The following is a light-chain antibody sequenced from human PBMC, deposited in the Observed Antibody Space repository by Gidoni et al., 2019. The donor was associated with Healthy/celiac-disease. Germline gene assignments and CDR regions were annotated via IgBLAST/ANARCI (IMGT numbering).Light chain of an antibody. V-gene: IGKV3-15*01. CDR2: GAS. J-gene: IGKJ3*01. Sequence: EIVMTQSPATLSASPGARATLSCRASQCVSSHLAWYQQKPGQAPSLIIYGASTRATGIPARFSGSGSGTEFTLTISSLQSEDFAVYYCQQYNNWPPFTFGPGTKVDIK. CDR1: QCVSSH. CDR3: QQYNNWPPFT.